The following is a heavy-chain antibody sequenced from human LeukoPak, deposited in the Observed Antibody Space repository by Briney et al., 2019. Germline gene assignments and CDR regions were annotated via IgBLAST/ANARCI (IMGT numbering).Heavy chain of an antibody. Sequence: GGSLRLSCAASGFTFSSYGMHWVRQAPGKGLEWVAVISYDGSNKYYADSVKGRFTIYRDNSKNTLYLQMNSLRAEDTAVYYCAKVLRSAYCGGDCYDAFDIWGQGTMVTVSS. CDR1: GFTFSSYG. V-gene: IGHV3-30*18. J-gene: IGHJ3*02. CDR2: ISYDGSNK. D-gene: IGHD2-21*02. CDR3: AKVLRSAYCGGDCYDAFDI.